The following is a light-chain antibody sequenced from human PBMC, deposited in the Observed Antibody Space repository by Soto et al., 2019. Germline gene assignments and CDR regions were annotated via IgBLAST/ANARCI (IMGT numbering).Light chain of an antibody. CDR2: DAS. CDR3: QQYDNPPLT. J-gene: IGKJ4*01. V-gene: IGKV1-33*01. Sequence: DIQMTQSPSSLSASVGDRVTITCQASQAISNYLNWYQQKPGKAPKLLIYDASNLETGVPSRFSGSGSWTYFTFTISSLQPDDFATYYCQQYDNPPLTFGGGTKVEIK. CDR1: QAISNY.